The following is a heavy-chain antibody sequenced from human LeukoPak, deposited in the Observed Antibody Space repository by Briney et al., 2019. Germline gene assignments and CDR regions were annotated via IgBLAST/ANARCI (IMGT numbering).Heavy chain of an antibody. CDR1: EFTFSRYW. V-gene: IGHV3-74*01. J-gene: IGHJ4*02. D-gene: IGHD1-26*01. Sequence: GGSLRLSCAASEFTFSRYWMHWVRQAPGKGLVWLSRINSDGSKTTYADSGKGRFTISRDNAKNTLYLQMNSLRAEDTAVYYCARDPDSGSDWGQGTLVTVSS. CDR2: INSDGSKT. CDR3: ARDPDSGSD.